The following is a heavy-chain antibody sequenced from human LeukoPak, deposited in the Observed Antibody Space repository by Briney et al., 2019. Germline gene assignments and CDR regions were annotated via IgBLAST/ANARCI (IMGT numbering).Heavy chain of an antibody. V-gene: IGHV3-73*01. D-gene: IGHD5-12*01. CDR2: IRSKANSYAT. CDR1: GFTFSGSA. CDR3: TTGGSRYSEYDYFDY. J-gene: IGHJ4*02. Sequence: GGSLRLSCAASGFTFSGSAMHWVRQASGNGLEWVGCIRSKANSYATAYAASVKGRFTISRDDSKTTLYLQMNSLKTEDTAVYYCTTGGSRYSEYDYFDYWGQGSLVTVSS.